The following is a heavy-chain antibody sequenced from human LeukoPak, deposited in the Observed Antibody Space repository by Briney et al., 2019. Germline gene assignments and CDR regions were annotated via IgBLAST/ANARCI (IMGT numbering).Heavy chain of an antibody. Sequence: GGSLRLFCAASGFTFSTYSMNWVRQAPGKGLEWVAFISYDGSNKYYADSVKGRFTISRDTSKNTLYLQMNSLRAEDTAVYYCAKDYDYGDYAVDYWGQGTLVTVSS. J-gene: IGHJ4*02. CDR1: GFTFSTYS. CDR2: ISYDGSNK. D-gene: IGHD4-17*01. CDR3: AKDYDYGDYAVDY. V-gene: IGHV3-30*18.